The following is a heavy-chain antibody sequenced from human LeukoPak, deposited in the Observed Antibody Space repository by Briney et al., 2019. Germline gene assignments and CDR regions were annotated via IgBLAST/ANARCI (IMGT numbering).Heavy chain of an antibody. D-gene: IGHD3-10*01. J-gene: IGHJ5*02. Sequence: PSETLSLTCSVSGFFISSGYYWGWIRQPPGKGLEWIGNISDSGSTYYNPSLKSRVTISVDTSKNQFSLKLSSVTAADTAVYYCARHRNPRGVFRTLGLRGDWFDPWGQGTLVTVSS. V-gene: IGHV4-38-2*02. CDR3: ARHRNPRGVFRTLGLRGDWFDP. CDR2: ISDSGST. CDR1: GFFISSGYY.